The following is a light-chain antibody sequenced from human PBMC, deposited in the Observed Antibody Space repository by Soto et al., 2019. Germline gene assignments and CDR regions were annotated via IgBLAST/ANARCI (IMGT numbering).Light chain of an antibody. V-gene: IGLV2-14*01. CDR1: SSDVGGYNY. CDR2: DVS. J-gene: IGLJ2*01. CDR3: SSYTSSSTLVV. Sequence: QSALTQPASVSGSPGQSITISFTSTSSDVGGYNYVSWYQQHPGKAPKLMIYDVSNRPSGVSNRFSGSKSGNTASLTISGLQAEDEADYSCSSYTSSSTLVVFGGGTKLTVL.